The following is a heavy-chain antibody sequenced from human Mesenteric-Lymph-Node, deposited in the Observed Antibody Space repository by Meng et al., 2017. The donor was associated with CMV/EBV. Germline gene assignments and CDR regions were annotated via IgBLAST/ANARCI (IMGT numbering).Heavy chain of an antibody. CDR1: GFTFDAYG. V-gene: IGHV3-9*01. Sequence: SLKISCAASGFTFDAYGMHWVRQAPGKGLEWVTGISWNSGSIAYADSVKGRFTISRDNAKNTLYLQMNSLRAEDTALYYCARDGILVPAANFYAYWGQGTLVTVSS. CDR2: ISWNSGSI. CDR3: ARDGILVPAANFYAY. D-gene: IGHD2-2*01. J-gene: IGHJ4*02.